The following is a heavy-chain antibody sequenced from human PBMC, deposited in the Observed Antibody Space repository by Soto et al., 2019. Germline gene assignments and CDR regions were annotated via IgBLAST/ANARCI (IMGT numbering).Heavy chain of an antibody. V-gene: IGHV3-7*04. J-gene: IGHJ6*02. CDR2: IKQDGSEK. D-gene: IGHD3-22*01. Sequence: GSLRLTCAASAYTFSSYWLSWVRQAPAKGLEWVANIKQDGSEKYYVDSVKGRFTISRDNAKNSLYLQMNSLRAEDTAVYYCARFYYDSSGYLPSPYYYYYGMDVWGQGTTVTVSS. CDR3: ARFYYDSSGYLPSPYYYYYGMDV. CDR1: AYTFSSYW.